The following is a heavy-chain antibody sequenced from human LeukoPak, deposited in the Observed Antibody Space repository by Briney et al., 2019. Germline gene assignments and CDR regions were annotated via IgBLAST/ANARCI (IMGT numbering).Heavy chain of an antibody. CDR1: GFTFSSDS. Sequence: PGGSLILFCSASGFTFSSDSINWGRQAPGKGREWGSSIISSSSYIYYSDSVKGRFNISRDNAKNSLYPQMNSLRAEDTAVYYCARGRRAKNYDFWSGYLYSDLDYWGQGTLVTVSS. CDR2: IISSSSYI. J-gene: IGHJ4*02. CDR3: ARGRRAKNYDFWSGYLYSDLDY. D-gene: IGHD3-3*01. V-gene: IGHV3-21*01.